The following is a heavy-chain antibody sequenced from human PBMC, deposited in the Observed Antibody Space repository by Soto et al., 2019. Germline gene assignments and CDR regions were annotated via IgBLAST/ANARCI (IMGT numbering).Heavy chain of an antibody. D-gene: IGHD3-9*01. CDR1: GYTFTSYG. Sequence: QVQLVQSGAEVKKPGASVKVSCKASGYTFTSYGISWVRQAPGQGLEWMGWISAYNGNTNYAQKLKGRGNMTTDTSTSTAYMELRSLRSDDTAVYYCARQADYDILTGYYNPRFDYWGQGTLVTVSS. CDR2: ISAYNGNT. V-gene: IGHV1-18*01. J-gene: IGHJ4*02. CDR3: ARQADYDILTGYYNPRFDY.